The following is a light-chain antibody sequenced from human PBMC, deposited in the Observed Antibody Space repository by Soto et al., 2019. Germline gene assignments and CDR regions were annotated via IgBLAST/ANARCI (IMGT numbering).Light chain of an antibody. V-gene: IGLV1-51*01. CDR3: GTWDSSLSAVV. CDR1: SSNIGNNY. J-gene: IGLJ2*01. Sequence: QAVVTQPPSVSAAPGQKVTISCSGSSSNIGNNYVSWYQQLPGTAPKLLIYDNNKRPSGIPDRFSGSKSGTSATLGITGLQTGDEADYYCGTWDSSLSAVVFGGGPMLTVL. CDR2: DNN.